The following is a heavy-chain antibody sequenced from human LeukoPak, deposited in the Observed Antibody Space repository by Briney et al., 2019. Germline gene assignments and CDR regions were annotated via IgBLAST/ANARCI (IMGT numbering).Heavy chain of an antibody. CDR2: IRYDGRNK. J-gene: IGHJ5*02. V-gene: IGHV3-30*02. CDR1: GFTFISYG. CDR3: ARDGKRSVVAANWFDP. Sequence: GGSLRLSCAASGFTFISYGMHWVRQAPGKGLEWVAFIRYDGRNKYYADSVKGRFTISRDNSKNTLYLQMNSLRAEDTAVYYCARDGKRSVVAANWFDPWGQGTLVTVSS. D-gene: IGHD2-15*01.